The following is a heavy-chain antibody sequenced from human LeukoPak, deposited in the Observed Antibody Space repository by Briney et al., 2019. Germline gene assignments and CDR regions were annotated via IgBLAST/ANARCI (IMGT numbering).Heavy chain of an antibody. CDR1: GFTFSSYA. J-gene: IGHJ5*02. CDR3: AGDPETTVTTSGGWFGP. CDR2: ISHDGSNK. D-gene: IGHD4-17*01. Sequence: GGSLRLSCAASGFTFSSYAMHWVRQAPGKGLEWVAVISHDGSNKYYADSVKGRFTISRDNSKNTLYLQMNSLRAEDTAVYYCAGDPETTVTTSGGWFGPWGQGTLVTVSS. V-gene: IGHV3-30*04.